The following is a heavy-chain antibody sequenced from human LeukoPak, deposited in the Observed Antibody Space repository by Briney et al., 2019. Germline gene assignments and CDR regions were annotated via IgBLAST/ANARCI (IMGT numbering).Heavy chain of an antibody. D-gene: IGHD3-3*01. CDR1: GFTFSSYS. CDR3: AKDSRDFRYAFDI. V-gene: IGHV3-21*01. CDR2: ISSSSSYI. Sequence: GGSLRLSCAASGFTFSSYSMNWVRQAPGKGLEWVSSISSSSSYIYYADSVKGRFTISRDNAKNSLYLQMNSLRAEDTAVYYCAKDSRDFRYAFDIWGQGTMVTVSS. J-gene: IGHJ3*02.